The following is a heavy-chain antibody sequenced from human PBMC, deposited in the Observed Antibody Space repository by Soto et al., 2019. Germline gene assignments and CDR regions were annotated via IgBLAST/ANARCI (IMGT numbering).Heavy chain of an antibody. CDR2: TYYGGNT. D-gene: IGHD6-19*01. CDR1: GGSMSSTSYY. J-gene: IGHJ1*01. V-gene: IGHV4-39*01. CDR3: ARQVKYTSGWTGLFQH. Sequence: SXTLSLTCIVSGGSMSSTSYYWCWIRQPPGKRLEWIGSTYYGGNTYSNPSLKSRVTISVDTSKNQFSLKLSSVTAADTAVYYCARQVKYTSGWTGLFQHWGQGTLVTVSS.